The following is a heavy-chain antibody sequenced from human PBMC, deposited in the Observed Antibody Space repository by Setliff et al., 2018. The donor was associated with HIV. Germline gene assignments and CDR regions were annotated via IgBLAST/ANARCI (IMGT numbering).Heavy chain of an antibody. J-gene: IGHJ5*02. CDR1: GYSINSGYY. V-gene: IGHV4-38-2*02. CDR2: MSHSGST. D-gene: IGHD6-19*01. Sequence: SETLSLTCTISGYSINSGYYWGWIRQPPGKGLEWIGSMSHSGSTYYNPSLKSRLTISVDTSKNQFSLKLSSVTAADTAVYYCARGYSNVWPPIYNWFDPWGQGTRVTVSS. CDR3: ARGYSNVWPPIYNWFDP.